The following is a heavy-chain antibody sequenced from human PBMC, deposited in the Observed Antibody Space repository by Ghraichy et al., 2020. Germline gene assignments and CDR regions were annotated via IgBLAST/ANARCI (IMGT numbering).Heavy chain of an antibody. CDR2: IYFNGKT. D-gene: IGHD2-15*01. V-gene: IGHV4-39*01. CDR3: ARLPRGGRTAAPWIDP. Sequence: SETLSLTCTVSGGSITNGDYYWGWIRQPPGMGPEWIGSIYFNGKTYYNEALKSRVTIFVDTSKNQVSLKLDSAAAADTAVYWCARLPRGGRTAAPWIDPWGQGILVTVSS. CDR1: GGSITNGDYY. J-gene: IGHJ5*02.